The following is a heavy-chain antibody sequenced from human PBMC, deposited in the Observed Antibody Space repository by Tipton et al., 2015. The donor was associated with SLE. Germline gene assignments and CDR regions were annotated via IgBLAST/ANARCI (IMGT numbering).Heavy chain of an antibody. Sequence: TLSLTCSVSGVSVNTGGYYWSWIRQHPGKGLEWIGYISYSGNTYYNPSLRTRVTISVDTSKNQSSLRLNSVTAADTAVYSCAREDMIAYSRYYYYYMDVWGKGTSVTVSS. V-gene: IGHV4-31*03. CDR1: GVSVNTGGYY. D-gene: IGHD2-21*01. CDR2: ISYSGNT. CDR3: AREDMIAYSRYYYYYMDV. J-gene: IGHJ6*03.